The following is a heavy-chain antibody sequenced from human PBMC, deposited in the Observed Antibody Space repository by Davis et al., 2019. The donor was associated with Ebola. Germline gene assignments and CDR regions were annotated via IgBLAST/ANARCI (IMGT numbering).Heavy chain of an antibody. D-gene: IGHD3-9*01. CDR2: IFYSGST. CDR3: ASRRDDDWFVY. J-gene: IGHJ4*02. CDR1: GGSINNFY. Sequence: PSETLSLTCTVSGGSINNFYWNWLRQPPGKGLEWIGNIFYSGSTNYNPSLERRVTILGDTSKKQFSLKLESVTAADTAVYYCASRRDDDWFVYWGQGILVTVSS. V-gene: IGHV4-59*01.